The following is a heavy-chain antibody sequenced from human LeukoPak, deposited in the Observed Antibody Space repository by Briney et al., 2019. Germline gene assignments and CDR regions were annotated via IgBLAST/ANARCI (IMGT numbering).Heavy chain of an antibody. CDR3: ARDLSVRGDY. J-gene: IGHJ4*02. D-gene: IGHD3-10*01. CDR2: ISYDGSNK. V-gene: IGHV3-30*01. Sequence: GRSLRLSCAASGFTFSSYAMHWVRQAPGKGLEWVAVISYDGSNKYYADFVKGRFTISRDNSKNTLYLQMNSLRAEDTAVYYCARDLSVRGDYWGQGTLVTVSS. CDR1: GFTFSSYA.